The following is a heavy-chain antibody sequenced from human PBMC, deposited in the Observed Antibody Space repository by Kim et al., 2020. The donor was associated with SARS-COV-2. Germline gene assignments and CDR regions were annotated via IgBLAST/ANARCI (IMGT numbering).Heavy chain of an antibody. J-gene: IGHJ4*02. CDR1: GFTFSRSW. Sequence: GGPLRLSCAASGFTFSRSWMNWLRQAPGKGLQWVANIKQDGSEKYYVDSVKGRFTISRDNAKNSVYLQLNSLRAEDTAVYYCVRDKLIIGITGGFDYWGQGTLVTVSS. CDR2: IKQDGSEK. CDR3: VRDKLIIGITGGFDY. D-gene: IGHD1-20*01. V-gene: IGHV3-7*01.